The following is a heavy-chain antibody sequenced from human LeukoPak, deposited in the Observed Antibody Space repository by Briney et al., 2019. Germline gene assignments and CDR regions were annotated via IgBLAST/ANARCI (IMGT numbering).Heavy chain of an antibody. Sequence: SETLSLTCAVYGGSFSGYYWSWIRQPPGKGLEWIGEINYSRSTNYDPSLKSRVTISVDTSKNQFSLKLSSVTAADTAVYYCARLTGSFDYWGQGTLVTVSS. CDR3: ARLTGSFDY. V-gene: IGHV4-34*01. D-gene: IGHD7-27*01. CDR1: GGSFSGYY. CDR2: INYSRST. J-gene: IGHJ4*02.